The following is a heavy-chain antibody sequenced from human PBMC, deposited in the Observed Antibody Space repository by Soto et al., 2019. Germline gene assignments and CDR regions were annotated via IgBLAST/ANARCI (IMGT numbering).Heavy chain of an antibody. V-gene: IGHV4-31*03. CDR2: IYYSVNT. Sequence: SETLSLTCTVSGGSINSGGYYWSWIRQHPGKGLEWVGYIYYSVNTYYNPSLKSRVTISVDTSKNQFSLKLSSVTAADTAVYYCAREGVDYNDSSGYWVRYGLEVWGQGTTVTVSS. D-gene: IGHD3-22*01. CDR3: AREGVDYNDSSGYWVRYGLEV. J-gene: IGHJ6*02. CDR1: GGSINSGGYY.